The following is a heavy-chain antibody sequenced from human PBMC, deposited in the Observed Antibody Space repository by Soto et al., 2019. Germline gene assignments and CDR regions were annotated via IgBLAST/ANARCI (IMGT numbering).Heavy chain of an antibody. D-gene: IGHD1-26*01. CDR2: IISIFGTA. V-gene: IGHV1-69*12. Sequence: QVQLVQSGAEVKKPGSSVKVSCKASGGTFSSYAISWVRQAPGQGLQWMGGIISIFGTADYAQKFQGRVTITADESTSTAYMGLSSLRYEDTAVYYCASHSGSSPEGRYYYGMDVWGQGTTVTVSS. CDR1: GGTFSSYA. J-gene: IGHJ6*02. CDR3: ASHSGSSPEGRYYYGMDV.